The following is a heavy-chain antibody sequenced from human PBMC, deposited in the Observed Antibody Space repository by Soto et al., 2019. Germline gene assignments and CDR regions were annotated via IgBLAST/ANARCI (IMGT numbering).Heavy chain of an antibody. CDR1: GGSISSYY. V-gene: IGHV4-59*01. CDR3: ARVGVTMVRGVLDV. CDR2: IYYSGCT. D-gene: IGHD3-10*01. Sequence: SETLSLTCTVSGGSISSYYWSWIRQPPGKGLEWIGYIYYSGCTNYNPSLKSRVAISVDTSKNQFSLKLSSVTAADTAVYYCARVGVTMVRGVLDVWGQGTTVTVS. J-gene: IGHJ6*02.